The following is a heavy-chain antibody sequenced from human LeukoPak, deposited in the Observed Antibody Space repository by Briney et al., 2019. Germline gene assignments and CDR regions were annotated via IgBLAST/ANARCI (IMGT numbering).Heavy chain of an antibody. CDR2: INPNSGGT. J-gene: IGHJ3*02. CDR1: GYTFTSYD. Sequence: ASVKVSCKASGYTFTSYDINWVRQATGQGLEWMGRINPNSGGTNYAQKFQGRVTMTRDTSISTAYMELSRLRSDDTAVYYCARVGWPLEYAFDIWGQGTMVTVSS. V-gene: IGHV1-2*06. D-gene: IGHD1-26*01. CDR3: ARVGWPLEYAFDI.